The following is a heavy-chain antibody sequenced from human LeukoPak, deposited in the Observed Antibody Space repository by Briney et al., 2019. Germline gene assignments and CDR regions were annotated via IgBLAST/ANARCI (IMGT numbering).Heavy chain of an antibody. V-gene: IGHV1-18*01. J-gene: IGHJ6*02. D-gene: IGHD3-22*01. CDR2: ISAYNGNT. CDR1: GGTFSSYA. Sequence: ASVKVSCKASGGTFSSYAISWVRQAPGQGLEWMGWISAYNGNTNYAQKLQGRVTMTTDTSTSTAYMELRSLKSDDTAVYYCARDPPYYDSSGYYYYYYGMDVWGQGTTVTVSS. CDR3: ARDPPYYDSSGYYYYYYGMDV.